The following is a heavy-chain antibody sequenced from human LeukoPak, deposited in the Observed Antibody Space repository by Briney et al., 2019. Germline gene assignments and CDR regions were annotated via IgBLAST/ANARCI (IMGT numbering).Heavy chain of an antibody. Sequence: ASVKVSRKASGYTFTGYYMHWVRQAPGQGLEWMGWINPNSGGTNYAQKFQGWVTMTRDTSISTAYMELSRLRSDDTAVYYCARSNSSGWYDWFDPWGQGTLVTVSS. CDR2: INPNSGGT. D-gene: IGHD6-19*01. CDR1: GYTFTGYY. J-gene: IGHJ5*02. V-gene: IGHV1-2*04. CDR3: ARSNSSGWYDWFDP.